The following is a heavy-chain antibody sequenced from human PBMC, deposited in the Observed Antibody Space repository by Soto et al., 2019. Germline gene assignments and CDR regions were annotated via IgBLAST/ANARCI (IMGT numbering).Heavy chain of an antibody. CDR3: VKDGRNLLESYYYYGMDV. J-gene: IGHJ6*02. CDR1: GFTFSSYA. V-gene: IGHV3-30-3*01. Sequence: PGGSLRLSCAASGFTFSSYAMHWVRQAPGKGLEWVAVISYDGSNKYYADSVKGRFTISRDNSKNTLYLQMNSLRAEDTAVYYCVKDGRNLLESYYYYGMDVWGQGTTVTVSS. CDR2: ISYDGSNK. D-gene: IGHD1-1*01.